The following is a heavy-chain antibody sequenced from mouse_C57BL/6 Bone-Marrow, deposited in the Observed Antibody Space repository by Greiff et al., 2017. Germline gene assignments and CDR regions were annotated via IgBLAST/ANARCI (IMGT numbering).Heavy chain of an antibody. Sequence: EVKSVESGEGLVKPGGSLKLSCAASGFTFSSYAMSWVRQTPEKRLEWVAYISSGGDYIYYADTVKGRFTISRDNARNTLYLQMSSLKSEDTDMYYCTRDGYYGSSYYFDYWGQGTTLTVSS. CDR2: ISSGGDYI. V-gene: IGHV5-9-1*02. CDR1: GFTFSSYA. CDR3: TRDGYYGSSYYFDY. D-gene: IGHD1-1*01. J-gene: IGHJ2*01.